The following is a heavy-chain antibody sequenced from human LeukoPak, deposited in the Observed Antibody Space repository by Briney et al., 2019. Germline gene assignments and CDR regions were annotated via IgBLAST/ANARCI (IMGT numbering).Heavy chain of an antibody. CDR3: AKDGSSGWGWYFDF. V-gene: IGHV3-21*01. D-gene: IGHD6-19*01. J-gene: IGHJ4*02. CDR2: ISSSSSYI. Sequence: GVLRLSCAASGFTFSSYSMNWVRQAPGKGLEWVSSISSSSSYIYYADSVKGRFTISRDNAKNSLYLQMNSLRAEDTAVYYCAKDGSSGWGWYFDFWGQGTLVTVSS. CDR1: GFTFSSYS.